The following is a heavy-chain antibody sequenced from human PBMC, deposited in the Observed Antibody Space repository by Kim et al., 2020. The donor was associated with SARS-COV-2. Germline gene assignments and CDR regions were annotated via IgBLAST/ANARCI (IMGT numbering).Heavy chain of an antibody. Sequence: SVKVSCKASGGTFSSYAISWVRQAPGQGLEWMGGIIPIFGTANYAQKFQGTVTITADESTSTAYMELSSLRSEDTAVYYCARAGGSGSYYYYGMDVWGQGTTVTVSS. V-gene: IGHV1-69*13. CDR3: ARAGGSGSYYYYGMDV. CDR2: IIPIFGTA. J-gene: IGHJ6*02. CDR1: GGTFSSYA. D-gene: IGHD3-10*01.